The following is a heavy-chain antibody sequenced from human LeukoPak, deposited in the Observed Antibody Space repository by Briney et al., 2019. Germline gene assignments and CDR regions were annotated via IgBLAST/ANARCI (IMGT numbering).Heavy chain of an antibody. V-gene: IGHV3-30*18. Sequence: GKSLRLSCAASGFTLSDYGTHWLRQAPGKGLEWVAVISWNGGEEHYGNSVRGRFTISRDNSKNMVYLQMNSLRAEDTAAYYCAEEQGYTGWLTTGHWGQGALVTVSS. CDR2: ISWNGGEE. J-gene: IGHJ4*02. CDR1: GFTLSDYG. CDR3: AEEQGYTGWLTTGH. D-gene: IGHD6-19*01.